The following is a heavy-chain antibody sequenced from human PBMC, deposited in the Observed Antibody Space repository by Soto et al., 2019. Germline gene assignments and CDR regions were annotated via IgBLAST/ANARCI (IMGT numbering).Heavy chain of an antibody. CDR1: GISFSNYW. CDR3: GTLNTS. Sequence: GGSLRLSCAASGISFSNYWMHWVRQVPGKGPVWVSRINSDGSVTDYADSVKGRFTISRDNAKNTLYLQMDSLRAEDTAVYYCGTLNTSWGQGTMVTVSS. V-gene: IGHV3-74*01. CDR2: INSDGSVT. J-gene: IGHJ3*01.